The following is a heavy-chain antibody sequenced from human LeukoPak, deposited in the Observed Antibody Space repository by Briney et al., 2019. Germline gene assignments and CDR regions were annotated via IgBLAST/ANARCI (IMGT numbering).Heavy chain of an antibody. D-gene: IGHD6-6*01. CDR3: AREIGSSSRAFDI. V-gene: IGHV1-69*05. J-gene: IGHJ3*02. CDR1: GGTFSSYA. Sequence: SVKVSCKASGGTFSSYAISWVRQAPGQGLEWMGGIIPFFGTANYAQKFQGRVTITTDDSTSTAYMELSSLISEDTAVYYCAREIGSSSRAFDIWGQGTMVTVSS. CDR2: IIPFFGTA.